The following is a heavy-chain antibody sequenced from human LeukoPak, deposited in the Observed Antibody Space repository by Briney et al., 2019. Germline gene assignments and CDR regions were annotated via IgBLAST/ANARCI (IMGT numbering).Heavy chain of an antibody. J-gene: IGHJ4*02. V-gene: IGHV4-39*07. CDR3: ARSLRVGATTARPGY. D-gene: IGHD1-26*01. CDR2: IYHSGST. CDR1: GGSISSSSYY. Sequence: PSETLSLTCTVSGGSISSSSYYWGWIRQPPGKGLEWIGSIYHSGSTNYNPSLKSRVTISVDKSKNQFSLKLSSVTAADTAVYYCARSLRVGATTARPGYWGQGTLVTVSS.